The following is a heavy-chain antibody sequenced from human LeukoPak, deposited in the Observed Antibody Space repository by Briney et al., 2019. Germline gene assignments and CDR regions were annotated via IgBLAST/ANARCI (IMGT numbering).Heavy chain of an antibody. Sequence: GGSLRLSCAASGFTFHIYAMNWVRQAPGKGLEWVSAINGGGYGTYYADSVSGRFTIYRDNSKNTLYLQMNSLRAEDTAVYYCEKNGFAASGSGFPGDHWGKGNLVPVSS. CDR2: INGGGYGT. J-gene: IGHJ4*02. CDR3: EKNGFAASGSGFPGDH. V-gene: IGHV3-23*01. CDR1: GFTFHIYA. D-gene: IGHD1-26*01.